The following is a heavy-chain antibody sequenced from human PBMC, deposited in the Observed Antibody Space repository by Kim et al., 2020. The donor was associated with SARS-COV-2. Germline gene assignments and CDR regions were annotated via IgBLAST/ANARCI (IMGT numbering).Heavy chain of an antibody. D-gene: IGHD2-2*01. Sequence: SSDPSLKSRVTISVDASKNRFALKLSSVTAADTAVYYCASRSRYYGMDVWGQGTTVTVSS. CDR3: ASRSRYYGMDV. V-gene: IGHV4-39*01. J-gene: IGHJ6*02.